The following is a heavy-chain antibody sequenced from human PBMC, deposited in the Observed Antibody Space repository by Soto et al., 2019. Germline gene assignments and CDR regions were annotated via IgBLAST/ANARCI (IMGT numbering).Heavy chain of an antibody. CDR2: ISSSSSYI. CDR1: GFTFSSYS. Sequence: VQLVESGGGLVKPGGSLRLSCAASGFTFSSYSMNWVRQAPGKGLEWVSSISSSSSYIYYADSVKGRFTISRDNAKNSLYLQMNSLRAEDTAVYYCARAWGYGIVYYFDYWGQGTLVTVSS. D-gene: IGHD5-18*01. CDR3: ARAWGYGIVYYFDY. V-gene: IGHV3-21*01. J-gene: IGHJ4*02.